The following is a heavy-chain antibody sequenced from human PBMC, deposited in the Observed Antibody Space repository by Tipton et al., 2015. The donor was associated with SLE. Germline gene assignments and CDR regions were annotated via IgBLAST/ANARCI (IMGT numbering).Heavy chain of an antibody. D-gene: IGHD3-16*02. CDR1: GFTFSSYE. Sequence: LRLSCAASGFTFSSYEMNWVRQAPGKGLEWVSYISSSGSTIYYADSVKGRFTISRDNAKNSLYLQMNSLRAEDTAVYYCARDQIMITFGGVIGGAFDIWGQGTMVTVSS. CDR2: ISSSGSTI. V-gene: IGHV3-48*03. CDR3: ARDQIMITFGGVIGGAFDI. J-gene: IGHJ3*02.